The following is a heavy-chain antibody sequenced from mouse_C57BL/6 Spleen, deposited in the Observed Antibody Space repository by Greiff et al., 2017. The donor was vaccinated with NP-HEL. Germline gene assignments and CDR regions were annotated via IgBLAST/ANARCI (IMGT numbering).Heavy chain of an antibody. V-gene: IGHV5-4*01. CDR2: ISDGGSYT. CDR3: ARDAVTGFDY. Sequence: EVMLVESGGGLVKPGGSLKLSCAASGFTFSSYAMSWVRQTPEKRLEWVATISDGGSYTYYPDNVKGRFTISRDNAKNNLYLQMSHLKSEDTAMYYCARDAVTGFDYWGQGTTLTVSS. J-gene: IGHJ2*01. D-gene: IGHD2-2*01. CDR1: GFTFSSYA.